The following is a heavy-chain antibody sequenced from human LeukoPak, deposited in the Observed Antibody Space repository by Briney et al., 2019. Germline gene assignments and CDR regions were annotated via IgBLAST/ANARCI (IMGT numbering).Heavy chain of an antibody. CDR3: ARGNPYDYDFDY. Sequence: GGSLRLSCAASGFTFSNYWMSWVRQAPGKGQVWVAIIKQDGSDKSYVDSVRGRFAISRDNAKSALFLQMNSLRADDTAVYYCARGNPYDYDFDYWGQGNLVTVSS. V-gene: IGHV3-7*05. CDR2: IKQDGSDK. J-gene: IGHJ4*02. D-gene: IGHD4-17*01. CDR1: GFTFSNYW.